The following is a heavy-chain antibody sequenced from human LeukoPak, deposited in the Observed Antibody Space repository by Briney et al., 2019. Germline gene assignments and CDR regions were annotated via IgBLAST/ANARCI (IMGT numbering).Heavy chain of an antibody. CDR3: AKATVAGTNYGALDV. V-gene: IGHV3-74*01. Sequence: GGSLRLSCAASGNYWMHWVRQVPGKGLVWVSHINSDGSWTSYADSVKGRFTISKDNAKNTVYLQMNSLRPEDTAVYYCAKATVAGTNYGALDVWGQGTTVTVSS. CDR2: INSDGSWT. CDR1: GNYW. J-gene: IGHJ6*02. D-gene: IGHD6-19*01.